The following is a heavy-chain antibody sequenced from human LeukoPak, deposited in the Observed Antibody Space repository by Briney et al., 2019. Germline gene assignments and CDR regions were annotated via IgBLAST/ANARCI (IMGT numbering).Heavy chain of an antibody. V-gene: IGHV3-48*01. Sequence: PGGSLRLSCAASGFTFSTYNMNWVRQAPGKGLELGSYISSSSNTIYYADSVKGRFTISRDNAKNSLYLQMNSLRAEDTAVYYCARAALTTVTTSSLDPWGQGTLVTVSS. J-gene: IGHJ5*02. CDR2: ISSSSNTI. CDR3: ARAALTTVTTSSLDP. D-gene: IGHD4-17*01. CDR1: GFTFSTYN.